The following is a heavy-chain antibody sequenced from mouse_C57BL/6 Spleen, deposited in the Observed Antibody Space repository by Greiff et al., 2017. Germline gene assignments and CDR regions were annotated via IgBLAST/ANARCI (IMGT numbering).Heavy chain of an antibody. V-gene: IGHV1-7*01. CDR2: INPSSGYT. CDR1: GYTFTSYW. J-gene: IGHJ4*01. Sequence: QVQLQQSGAELAKPGASVKLSCKASGYTFTSYWMHWVKQRPGQGLEWIGYINPSSGYTKYNQKFKDKATLTADKSSSTGYMQLSSLTYEDSAVYYCASVITTVVATDYAMDYWGQGTSVTVSS. D-gene: IGHD1-1*01. CDR3: ASVITTVVATDYAMDY.